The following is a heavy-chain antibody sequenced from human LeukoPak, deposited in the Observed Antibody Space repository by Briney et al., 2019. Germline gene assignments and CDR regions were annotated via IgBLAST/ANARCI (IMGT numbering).Heavy chain of an antibody. CDR2: IIPIFGTA. V-gene: IGHV1-69*05. CDR3: AREGHRRGNYYYYYMDV. D-gene: IGHD3-10*01. Sequence: GASVKVSCKASGGTFSSYAISWVRQAPGQGLEWMGGIIPIFGTANYAQKFQGRVTITTDESTSTAYMELSSLRSEDTAVYCCAREGHRRGNYYYYYMDVWGKGTTVTVSS. J-gene: IGHJ6*03. CDR1: GGTFSSYA.